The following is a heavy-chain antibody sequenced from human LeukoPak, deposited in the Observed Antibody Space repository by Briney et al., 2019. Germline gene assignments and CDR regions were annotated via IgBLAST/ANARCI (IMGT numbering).Heavy chain of an antibody. V-gene: IGHV1-18*01. CDR2: INPNSGGT. Sequence: GASVKVSCKASGYTFTSYGISWVRQAPGQGLEGMGWINPNSGGTNYAQKFQGRVTMTTDTSTSTAYMELRSLRSDDTAVYYCARDREYSYGYLGQQINYYYYYMDVWGKGTTVTVSS. J-gene: IGHJ6*03. CDR1: GYTFTSYG. CDR3: ARDREYSYGYLGQQINYYYYYMDV. D-gene: IGHD5-18*01.